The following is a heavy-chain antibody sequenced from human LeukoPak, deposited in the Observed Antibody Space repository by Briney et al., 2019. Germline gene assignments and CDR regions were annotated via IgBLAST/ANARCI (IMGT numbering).Heavy chain of an antibody. V-gene: IGHV4-34*01. CDR1: GGSFSGYY. J-gene: IGHJ5*02. D-gene: IGHD2-2*01. CDR2: INHSGST. CDR3: ARAYCSSTSCYANWFDP. Sequence: SETLSLTCAVYGGSFSGYYWSWIRRPPGKGLEWIGEINHSGSTNYNPSLKSRVTISVDTSKNQFSLKLSSVTAADTAVYYCARAYCSSTSCYANWFDPWGQGTLVTVSS.